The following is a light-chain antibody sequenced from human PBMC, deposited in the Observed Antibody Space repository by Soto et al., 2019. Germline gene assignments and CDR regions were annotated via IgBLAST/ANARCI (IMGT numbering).Light chain of an antibody. CDR2: DAY. CDR3: QQRGKWPEFT. J-gene: IGKJ3*01. CDR1: QTVSNY. V-gene: IGKV3-11*01. Sequence: EIVLTQSPATLSLSPGERATLSCRASQTVSNYLAWYQQKPGQAPRLLIYDAYNRATGIPARFSGSGSGTDFTLTISSLEPEDFAVYYCQQRGKWPEFTFGPGTKVEIK.